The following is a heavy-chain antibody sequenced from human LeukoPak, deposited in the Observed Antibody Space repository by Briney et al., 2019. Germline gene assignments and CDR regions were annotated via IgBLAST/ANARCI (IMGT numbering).Heavy chain of an antibody. D-gene: IGHD3-22*01. CDR1: GGTFSSYA. V-gene: IGHV1-69*06. J-gene: IGHJ4*02. Sequence: ASVKVSCKASGGTFSSYAISWVRQAPGQGLEWMGGIIPIFGTANYAQKFQGRVTITADKSTSTAYMELSSLRSEDTAVYYCAREAMYYYDSSVKYYFDYWGQGTLVTVSS. CDR2: IIPIFGTA. CDR3: AREAMYYYDSSVKYYFDY.